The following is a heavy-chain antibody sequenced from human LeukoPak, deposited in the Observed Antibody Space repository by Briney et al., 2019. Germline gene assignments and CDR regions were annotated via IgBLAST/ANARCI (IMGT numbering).Heavy chain of an antibody. CDR1: GGSISSYY. CDR2: IHYSGST. Sequence: PSETLSLTCTVSGGSISSYYWSWIRQPPGKGLEWIGNIHYSGSTNYNPSLKSRVTISVDTSKNQFSLKLSSVTAADTAVYYCARVQVAYDYWGQGTLVTVSS. D-gene: IGHD2-21*01. J-gene: IGHJ4*02. CDR3: ARVQVAYDY. V-gene: IGHV4-59*01.